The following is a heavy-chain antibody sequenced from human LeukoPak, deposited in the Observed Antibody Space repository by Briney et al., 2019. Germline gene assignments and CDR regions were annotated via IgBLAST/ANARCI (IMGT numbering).Heavy chain of an antibody. CDR1: GFTFSSYE. CDR3: ARDSSGYSSGWYIWDY. V-gene: IGHV3-48*03. Sequence: GGSLRLSCAASGFTFSSYEMNWVRQAPGKGLEWVSYISGSGNTIHYADSVKGRFTISRDNAKNSLYLQMNSLRAEDTALYYCARDSSGYSSGWYIWDYWGQGTLVTVSS. D-gene: IGHD6-19*01. J-gene: IGHJ4*02. CDR2: ISGSGNTI.